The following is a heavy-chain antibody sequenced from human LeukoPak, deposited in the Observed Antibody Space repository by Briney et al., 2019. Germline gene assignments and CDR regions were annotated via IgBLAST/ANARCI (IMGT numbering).Heavy chain of an antibody. J-gene: IGHJ6*03. CDR1: GYTFTGYY. Sequence: GASVKVSCMASGYTFTGYYMHWVRQAPGQGLEWMGWINPNSGGTNYAQKFQGRVTMTRDTSISTAYMELSRLRSDDTAAYYCAGRGSYYYYMDVWGKGTTVTVSS. V-gene: IGHV1-2*02. CDR2: INPNSGGT. D-gene: IGHD3-10*01. CDR3: AGRGSYYYYMDV.